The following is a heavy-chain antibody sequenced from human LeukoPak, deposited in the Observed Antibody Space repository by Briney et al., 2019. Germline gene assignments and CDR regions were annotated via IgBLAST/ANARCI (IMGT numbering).Heavy chain of an antibody. CDR3: TREGVYSPDGSGYHRDAFDI. V-gene: IGHV1-69*04. CDR1: GGTFSSYA. D-gene: IGHD3-22*01. J-gene: IGHJ3*02. Sequence: SVKVSCKASGGTFSSYAISWVRQAPGQGLEWMGRIIPILNVANFAQKFQGRVTITADKSTNTAHTELSSLRSEDTAVYYCTREGVYSPDGSGYHRDAFDIWGQGTVVTVSS. CDR2: IIPILNVA.